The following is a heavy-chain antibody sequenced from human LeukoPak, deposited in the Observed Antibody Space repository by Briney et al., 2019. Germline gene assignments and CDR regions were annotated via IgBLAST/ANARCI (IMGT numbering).Heavy chain of an antibody. CDR1: GYTFTSYD. CDR3: AILARRSRGWYSRLSYYYGMDV. J-gene: IGHJ6*02. D-gene: IGHD6-19*01. V-gene: IGHV1-8*01. CDR2: MNPNSGNT. Sequence: ASVKVSCKASGYTFTSYDISWVRQATGQGLEWMGWMNPNSGNTGYAQKFQGRVTMTRNTSISTAYMELSSLRSEDTAVYYCAILARRSRGWYSRLSYYYGMDVWGQGTTVTVSS.